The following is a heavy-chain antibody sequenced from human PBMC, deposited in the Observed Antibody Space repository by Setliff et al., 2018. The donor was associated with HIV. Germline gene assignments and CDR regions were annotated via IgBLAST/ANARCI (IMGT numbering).Heavy chain of an antibody. J-gene: IGHJ3*02. CDR2: VHYSGAT. CDR3: ARLDDRASYSENAFDI. CDR1: GGSISGHY. D-gene: IGHD1-26*01. Sequence: LSLTCTAPGGSISGHYWSWIRQPPGKGLEWIGSVHYSGATNPNHSLRSRLTMLIDTSGNYFSLNLRSVTAAATAVYYCARLDDRASYSENAFDIWGQGAMVTVSS. V-gene: IGHV4-59*11.